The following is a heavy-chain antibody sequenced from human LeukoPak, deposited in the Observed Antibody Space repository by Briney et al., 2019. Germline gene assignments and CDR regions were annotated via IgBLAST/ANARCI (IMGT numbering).Heavy chain of an antibody. V-gene: IGHV1-3*01. CDR2: INAGNGNT. CDR3: ARMGGSGYYGSGPDY. D-gene: IGHD3-10*01. J-gene: IGHJ4*02. Sequence: ASVKVSCKASGYTFTSYAMHWVRQAPGQRLEWMGWINAGNGNTKYSQKFQGRVTITRDTSASTAYMELSSLRSEDTAVYYCARMGGSGYYGSGPDYWGQGTLVTVSS. CDR1: GYTFTSYA.